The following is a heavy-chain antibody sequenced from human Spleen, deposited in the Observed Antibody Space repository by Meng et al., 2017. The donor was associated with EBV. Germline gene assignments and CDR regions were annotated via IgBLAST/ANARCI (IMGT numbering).Heavy chain of an antibody. D-gene: IGHD4-17*01. Sequence: QLQVPESSSGLVKPLQTLSLTCAVSGGSISRGDYSWSWIRQPPGKGLDWIGYIYHSGSTYYNPSLKSRVTISVDRSKNQFSLKPSSVTAADTAVYYCARGGVGGYGDRFWGQGTLVTVSS. CDR1: GGSISRGDYS. J-gene: IGHJ4*02. CDR3: ARGGVGGYGDRF. CDR2: IYHSGST. V-gene: IGHV4-30-2*01.